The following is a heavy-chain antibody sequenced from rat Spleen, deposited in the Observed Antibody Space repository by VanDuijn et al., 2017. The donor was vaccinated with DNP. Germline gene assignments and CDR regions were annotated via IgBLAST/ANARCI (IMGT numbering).Heavy chain of an antibody. D-gene: IGHD1-4*01. CDR1: GFSLTSYG. V-gene: IGHV2-15*01. CDR3: RVATTLFDY. CDR2: IWSGGST. Sequence: QVQLKESGPGLVQPSQTLSLTCTVSGFSLTSYGVTWVRQPPGKGLEWVGAIWSGGSTDYNSALKSRLSIRRDTSKSQVFLKMNSLQTEDTAIYFCRVATTLFDYWGQGVMVTVSS. J-gene: IGHJ2*01.